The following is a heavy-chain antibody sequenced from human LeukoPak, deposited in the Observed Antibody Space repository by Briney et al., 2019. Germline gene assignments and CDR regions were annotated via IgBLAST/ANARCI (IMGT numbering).Heavy chain of an antibody. V-gene: IGHV4-34*01. CDR3: ARGSYYFDGSDNHYYYYYMDV. CDR1: GGSFSAYH. Sequence: SEALSLTCAVYGGSFSAYHWTWIRQPPGMGLEWIGEINHSGSTNYNASLKSRLTISADTSKNQFSLKVSSVTAADAAVYYCARGSYYFDGSDNHYYYYYMDVWGEGTTVTVSS. CDR2: INHSGST. D-gene: IGHD2/OR15-2a*01. J-gene: IGHJ6*03.